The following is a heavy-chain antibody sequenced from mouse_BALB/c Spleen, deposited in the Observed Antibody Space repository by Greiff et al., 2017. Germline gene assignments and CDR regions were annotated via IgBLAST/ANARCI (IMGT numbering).Heavy chain of an antibody. Sequence: VQLQQSGAELAKPGASVKLSCKASGYTFTSYWMYWVKQRPGQGLEWIGYINTSTGYTEYNQKVKDKITLTADKSSSTTYMQLSSLTSEDSTVYYFARPDGSSYAIDYWGQGTSVTVSS. CDR2: INTSTGYT. V-gene: IGHV1-7*01. CDR1: GYTFTSYW. J-gene: IGHJ4*01. D-gene: IGHD2-3*01. CDR3: ARPDGSSYAIDY.